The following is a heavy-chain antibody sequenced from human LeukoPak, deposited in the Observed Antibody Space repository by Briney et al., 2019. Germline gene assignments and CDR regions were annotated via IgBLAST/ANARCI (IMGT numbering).Heavy chain of an antibody. Sequence: GGSLRLSCAASGFTFSSYAMSWVRQAPGKGLEWVSAISGSGGSTYYADSVRGRFTISRDNSKNTLYLQMNSLRAEDTAVYYCAKDDRPVGAPLTHFDYWGQGTLVTVSS. CDR2: ISGSGGST. V-gene: IGHV3-23*01. D-gene: IGHD3-16*01. CDR3: AKDDRPVGAPLTHFDY. CDR1: GFTFSSYA. J-gene: IGHJ4*02.